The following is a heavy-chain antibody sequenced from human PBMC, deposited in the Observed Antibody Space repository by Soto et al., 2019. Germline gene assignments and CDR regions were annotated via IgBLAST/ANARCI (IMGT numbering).Heavy chain of an antibody. CDR2: ISSSSGST. V-gene: IGHV3-11*06. D-gene: IGHD5-12*01. J-gene: IGHJ6*02. CDR3: ARDRGGYDRLYYYHGMDV. Sequence: GGSLRLSCAASGFTFSDYYMSWIRQAPGKGLEYISYISSSSGSTNYADSVKGRFTISRDNAKNSLYLQMSSLRAEDTAVYYCARDRGGYDRLYYYHGMDVWGQGTTVTAP. CDR1: GFTFSDYY.